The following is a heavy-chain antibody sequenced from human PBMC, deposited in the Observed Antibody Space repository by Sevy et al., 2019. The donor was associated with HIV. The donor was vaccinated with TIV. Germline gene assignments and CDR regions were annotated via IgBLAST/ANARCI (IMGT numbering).Heavy chain of an antibody. CDR2: IYYSGST. J-gene: IGHJ3*02. V-gene: IGHV4-59*01. Sequence: SETLSLTCTVSGGSISSYYWSWIRQPPGKGLEWIGYIYYSGSTNYNPSLKSRVTISVDTSKNQFSLKLSSVTAADTAVYYCARSRGCCSGGSCYSGLYGYVYAFDIWGQGTMVTVSS. D-gene: IGHD2-15*01. CDR3: ARSRGCCSGGSCYSGLYGYVYAFDI. CDR1: GGSISSYY.